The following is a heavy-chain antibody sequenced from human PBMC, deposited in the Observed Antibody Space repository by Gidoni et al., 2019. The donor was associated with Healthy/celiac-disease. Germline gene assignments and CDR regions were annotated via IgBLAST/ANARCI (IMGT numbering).Heavy chain of an antibody. J-gene: IGHJ6*03. V-gene: IGHV3-30-3*01. CDR2: ISYDGSNK. CDR3: ARAGIVVVPAAQRPGYYYYMDV. CDR1: VFTFRRYA. D-gene: IGHD2-2*01. Sequence: QVQLVESGGGVVQPGRSLSLSCAASVFTFRRYAMPWVRQAPGKGLEWVAVISYDGSNKYYADSVKGRFTISRDNSKNTLYLQMNSLRAEDTAVYYCARAGIVVVPAAQRPGYYYYMDVWGKGTTVTVSS.